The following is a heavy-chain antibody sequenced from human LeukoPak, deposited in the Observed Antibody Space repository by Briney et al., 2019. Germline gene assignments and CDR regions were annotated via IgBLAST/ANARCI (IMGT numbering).Heavy chain of an antibody. CDR3: ARVPLWFGEFGDAFDI. Sequence: ASVKVSCKASGYTFTSYGISWVRQAPGQGLEWMGCISAYNGNTNYAQKLQGRVTMTTDTSTSTAYMELRSLRSDDTAVYYCARVPLWFGEFGDAFDIWGQGTMVTVSS. J-gene: IGHJ3*02. CDR2: ISAYNGNT. V-gene: IGHV1-18*01. CDR1: GYTFTSYG. D-gene: IGHD3-10*01.